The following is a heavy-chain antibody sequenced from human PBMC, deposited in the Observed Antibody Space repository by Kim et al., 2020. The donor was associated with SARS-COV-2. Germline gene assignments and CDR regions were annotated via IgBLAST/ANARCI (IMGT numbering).Heavy chain of an antibody. CDR3: ARADCSGGSCYLYYYYGMD. D-gene: IGHD2-15*01. Sequence: SVKVSCKASGGTFSSYAISWVRQAPGQGLEWMGRIIPILNIANYAQKFQGRVTITADKSTSTAYMELSSLRSEDTAVYYCARADCSGGSCYLYYYYGMD. CDR2: IIPILNIA. V-gene: IGHV1-69*04. J-gene: IGHJ6*01. CDR1: GGTFSSYA.